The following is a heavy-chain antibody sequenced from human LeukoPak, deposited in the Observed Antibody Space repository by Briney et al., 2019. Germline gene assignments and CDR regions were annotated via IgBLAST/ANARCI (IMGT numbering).Heavy chain of an antibody. V-gene: IGHV4-59*01. CDR1: GGSISSYY. J-gene: IGHJ5*02. CDR2: IHYSGST. D-gene: IGHD3-3*01. CDR3: ARVTVSVGGGWFDP. Sequence: SETLSLTCTVSGGSISSYYWSWIRQSPGKGLEWIGNIHYSGSTNYNPSLKSRVTISVDTSKNQFSLKLSSVTAADTAVYYCARVTVSVGGGWFDPWGQGTLVTVSS.